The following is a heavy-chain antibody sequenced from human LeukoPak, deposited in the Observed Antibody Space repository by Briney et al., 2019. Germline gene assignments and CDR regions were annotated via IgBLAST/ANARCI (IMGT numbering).Heavy chain of an antibody. CDR2: ISSSSSYI. CDR1: GFTFNSYS. D-gene: IGHD2-2*01. V-gene: IGHV3-21*01. CDR3: ARDGNDCSSISCYADY. Sequence: GGSLRLSCAASGFTFNSYSMKWVRQAPGKGLEWVSSISSSSSYIYYADSVKGRFTISRDNAKDTLYLQINSLRVEDTAVYHCARDGNDCSSISCYADYWGQGTLVTVAS. J-gene: IGHJ4*02.